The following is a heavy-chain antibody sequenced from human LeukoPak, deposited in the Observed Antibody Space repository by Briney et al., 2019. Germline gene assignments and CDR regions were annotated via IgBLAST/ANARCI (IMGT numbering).Heavy chain of an antibody. CDR3: AREDHTAMVDS. D-gene: IGHD5-18*01. CDR2: IYYSGST. Sequence: SETLSLTCTVSGGSINNYYWSWIRQPPGKGLEWIGCIYYSGSTNYNPSLKSRVTISVDTSKNQFSLKLSSVTAADTAVYYCAREDHTAMVDSWGQGTLVTVSS. J-gene: IGHJ4*02. CDR1: GGSINNYY. V-gene: IGHV4-59*01.